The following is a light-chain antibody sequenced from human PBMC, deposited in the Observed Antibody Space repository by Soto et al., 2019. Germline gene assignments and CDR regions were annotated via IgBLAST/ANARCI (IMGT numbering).Light chain of an antibody. CDR3: RQRYSWPPLT. J-gene: IGKJ4*01. V-gene: IGKV3-11*01. CDR2: DTS. Sequence: EIVLTQSPATLSLSPGERATLSCRASQSVRNYLAWYQQKPGQAPRLLIYDTSNRATGIPARFSGSGPGTDYSLTISSLVPEEFASYYCRQRYSWPPLTFGGGTKVDIK. CDR1: QSVRNY.